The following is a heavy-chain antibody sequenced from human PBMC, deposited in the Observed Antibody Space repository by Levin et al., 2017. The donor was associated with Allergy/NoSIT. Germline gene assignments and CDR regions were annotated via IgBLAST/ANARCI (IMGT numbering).Heavy chain of an antibody. CDR2: IYFSGST. CDR3: AALSPKIVRGVIAPGGMDV. CDR1: GGSISSSSHY. V-gene: IGHV4-39*01. Sequence: PSETLSLTCTVSGGSISSSSHYWGWIRQPPGKGLEWIGTIYFSGSTYYNPSLKSRVTISVDTSKNQFSLKLNSVTAADTAVYYCAALSPKIVRGVIAPGGMDVWGQGTTVTVSS. D-gene: IGHD3-10*01. J-gene: IGHJ6*02.